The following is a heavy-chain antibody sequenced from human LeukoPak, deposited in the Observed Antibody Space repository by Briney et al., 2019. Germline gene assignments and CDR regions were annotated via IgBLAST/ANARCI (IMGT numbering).Heavy chain of an antibody. CDR2: INHSGST. V-gene: IGHV4-34*01. CDR3: ARGRSGTTFYYYYYGMDV. Sequence: KPGGSLRLSCAASGFTFSSYSMNWVRQPPGKGLEWIGEINHSGSTNYNPSLKSRVTISVDTSKNQFSLKLSSVTAADTAVYYCARGRSGTTFYYYYYGMDVWGQGTTVTVSS. D-gene: IGHD1-1*01. CDR1: GFTFSSYS. J-gene: IGHJ6*02.